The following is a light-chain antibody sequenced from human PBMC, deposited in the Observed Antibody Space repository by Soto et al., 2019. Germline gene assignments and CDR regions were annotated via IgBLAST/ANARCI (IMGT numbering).Light chain of an antibody. CDR2: SNN. Sequence: QPVLTQPPSASGTPGQRVTISCSGGSSNIGGNTVNWYQQLPGSAPKLLIYSNNQRPSGVPDRFSGSKSDTSASLAISGLQSEDEAAYHCAAWDDSLNGPVFGGGTKLTVL. V-gene: IGLV1-44*01. CDR1: SSNIGGNT. CDR3: AAWDDSLNGPV. J-gene: IGLJ3*02.